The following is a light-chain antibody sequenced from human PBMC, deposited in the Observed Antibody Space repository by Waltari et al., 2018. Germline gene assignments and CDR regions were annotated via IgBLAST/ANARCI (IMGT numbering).Light chain of an antibody. J-gene: IGKJ1*01. V-gene: IGKV1-5*03. CDR2: KAS. CDR3: QQYITTWS. CDR1: QNIISW. Sequence: DIQMTQSPSTLSASVGHRATITCRAGQNIISWLAWYQQKPGKAPKLLIYKASTLQSGVPSRFSGSGSGTEFTLTISSLQADDFATYYCQQYITTWSFGQGTKVEIK.